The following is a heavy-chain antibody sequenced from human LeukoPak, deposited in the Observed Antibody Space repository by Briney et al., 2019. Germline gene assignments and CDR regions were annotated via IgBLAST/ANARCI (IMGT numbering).Heavy chain of an antibody. CDR2: ISGSGDT. CDR3: AKPRGYSYGVDAFDV. CDR1: GFTFSRYA. J-gene: IGHJ3*01. D-gene: IGHD5-18*01. Sequence: GGSLRLSCAASGFTFSRYAMSWVRQAPGTGLEWVSGISGSGDTYNADSVKGRFSISRDNSKNALHLQMNSLRAEDTAVYYCAKPRGYSYGVDAFDVWGQGTMVTVSS. V-gene: IGHV3-23*01.